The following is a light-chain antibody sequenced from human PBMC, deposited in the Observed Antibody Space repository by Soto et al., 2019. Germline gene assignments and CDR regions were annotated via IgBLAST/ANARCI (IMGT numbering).Light chain of an antibody. Sequence: EIVLTQSPGTLSLSPGERATLSCRASQSVSSSYLAWYQQKPGQAPRLLSYGASSRATGIPDRFSGSGSGTDFTLTISRLAPEDSAVYYCEQYGSSPLTFCGGTKVEIK. CDR1: QSVSSSY. CDR2: GAS. J-gene: IGKJ4*01. CDR3: EQYGSSPLT. V-gene: IGKV3-20*01.